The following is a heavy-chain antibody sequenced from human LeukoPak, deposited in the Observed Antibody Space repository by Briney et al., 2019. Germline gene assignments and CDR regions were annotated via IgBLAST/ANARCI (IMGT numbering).Heavy chain of an antibody. Sequence: PGGSLRLSCAASEFTFSSYGMHWVRQAPGKGLEWVAVISHDGSNEYYGDSVKGRFTISRDNSRNTLYLQLNSLKTEDTAVYYCATVAHSSSLDYWGQGTLVTVSS. CDR1: EFTFSSYG. D-gene: IGHD6-6*01. CDR2: ISHDGSNE. J-gene: IGHJ4*02. CDR3: ATVAHSSSLDY. V-gene: IGHV3-30*03.